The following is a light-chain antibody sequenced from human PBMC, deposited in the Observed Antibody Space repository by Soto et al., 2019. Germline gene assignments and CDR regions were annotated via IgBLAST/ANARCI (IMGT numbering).Light chain of an antibody. Sequence: EIVLTQSPGTLSLSPGERATLSCRASQSVSSSYLAWYQQHPGQAPRLLIYGASSRATGIPDRFSGSGSGTDFTLTISRLEPEDFAVYYCQQYGSSGTFGQGTKVDIK. CDR2: GAS. V-gene: IGKV3-20*01. CDR1: QSVSSSY. CDR3: QQYGSSGT. J-gene: IGKJ1*01.